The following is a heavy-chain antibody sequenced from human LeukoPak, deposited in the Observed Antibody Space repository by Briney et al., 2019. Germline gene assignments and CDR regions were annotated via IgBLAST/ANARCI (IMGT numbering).Heavy chain of an antibody. Sequence: SETLSLTCTVSGGSISSYYWSWIRQPPGKGLEWIGYIYYSGSTNYNPSLKSRVTISVDTSKNQFSLKLSSVTAADTAVYYCARRGVRLERRSGWFDPWGQGTLVTVSS. V-gene: IGHV4-59*08. J-gene: IGHJ5*02. D-gene: IGHD1-1*01. CDR1: GGSISSYY. CDR2: IYYSGST. CDR3: ARRGVRLERRSGWFDP.